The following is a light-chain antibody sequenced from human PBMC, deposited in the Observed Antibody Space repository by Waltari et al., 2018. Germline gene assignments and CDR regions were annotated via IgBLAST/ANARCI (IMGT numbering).Light chain of an antibody. J-gene: IGKJ4*01. CDR3: QQANSFPLT. CDR2: AAS. Sequence: DIQMTQSPSSVSASIGDRVTITCRASQRISRWLCWYQLKPGKTPKLLIFAASTLQSGVPSRFSGSGSGTDFTLTISSLQPEDFATYYCQQANSFPLTFGGGTKVEIK. V-gene: IGKV1-12*01. CDR1: QRISRW.